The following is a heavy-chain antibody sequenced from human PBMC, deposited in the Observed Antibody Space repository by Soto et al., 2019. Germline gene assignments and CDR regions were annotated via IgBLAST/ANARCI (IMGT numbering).Heavy chain of an antibody. J-gene: IGHJ4*02. CDR2: ISYDGSKK. CDR3: GPWFGAFDY. Sequence: QVQLVESGGGVVQPGRSLRLSCAASGFTFSIYGMHWVLHAPGKGLEWVAVISYDGSKKYYAASVKGRFTISRDNSKNTLYLQRISLRAEDMAGYCCGPWFGAFDYWGQGTLVTVSS. V-gene: IGHV3-30*03. CDR1: GFTFSIYG. D-gene: IGHD3-10*01.